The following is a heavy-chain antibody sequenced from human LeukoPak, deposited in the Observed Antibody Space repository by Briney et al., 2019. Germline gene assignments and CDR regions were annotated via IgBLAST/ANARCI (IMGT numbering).Heavy chain of an antibody. D-gene: IGHD4-17*01. Sequence: EASVKVSCKASGYTFTSYGISWVRQAPGQGLEWMGGIIPIFGTANYAQKFQGRVTITTDESTSTAYMELSSLRSEDTAVYYCARELRKGNMDVWGKGTTVTVSS. V-gene: IGHV1-69*05. CDR3: ARELRKGNMDV. CDR2: IIPIFGTA. J-gene: IGHJ6*03. CDR1: GYTFTSYG.